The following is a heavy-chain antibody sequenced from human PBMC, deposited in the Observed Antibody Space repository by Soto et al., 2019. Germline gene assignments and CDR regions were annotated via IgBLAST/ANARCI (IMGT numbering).Heavy chain of an antibody. Sequence: ASVKVSCKASGYTFTSYGISWVRQAPGQGLEWMGWISAYNGNTKYSQKFQGRVTITRDTSASTAYMELSSLRFEDTAVYYCARGGSLYWYFDLWGRGTLVTVS. J-gene: IGHJ2*01. V-gene: IGHV1-18*01. CDR3: ARGGSLYWYFDL. CDR2: ISAYNGNT. D-gene: IGHD1-26*01. CDR1: GYTFTSYG.